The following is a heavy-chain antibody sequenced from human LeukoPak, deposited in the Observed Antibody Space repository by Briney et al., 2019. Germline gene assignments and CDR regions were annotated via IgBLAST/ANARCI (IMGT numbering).Heavy chain of an antibody. Sequence: ASVRVSCKASVYTFTVYYMHWVRQAPGQGGGWMGWINPNSGGTNYAQKFQGRVTMPRDTSISTAYMELSRLRSDDTAVYYCARERRKAGATSNWFDPWGQGTLVTVSS. D-gene: IGHD6-25*01. CDR1: VYTFTVYY. V-gene: IGHV1-2*02. J-gene: IGHJ5*02. CDR3: ARERRKAGATSNWFDP. CDR2: INPNSGGT.